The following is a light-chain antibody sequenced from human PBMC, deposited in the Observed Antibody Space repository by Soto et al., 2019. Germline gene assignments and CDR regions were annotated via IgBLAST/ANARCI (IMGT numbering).Light chain of an antibody. Sequence: EIVLTQSPGTLSLSPGERATLSCRASQSVSSNYLAWYQQKPGQAPSLLIYGASSRATGIPDRFSGSGSGTDFTLTISRLEPEDFGMYYCQQYGTSAPITVGQGTRVE. CDR1: QSVSSNY. V-gene: IGKV3-20*01. J-gene: IGKJ5*01. CDR3: QQYGTSAPIT. CDR2: GAS.